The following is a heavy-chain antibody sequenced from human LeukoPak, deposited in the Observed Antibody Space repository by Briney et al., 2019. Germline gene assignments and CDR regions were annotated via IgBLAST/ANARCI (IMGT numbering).Heavy chain of an antibody. V-gene: IGHV4-38-2*02. CDR2: IYHSGST. CDR3: ARDGGIVGAELLDY. J-gene: IGHJ4*02. D-gene: IGHD1-26*01. CDR1: GYSISSGYY. Sequence: SETLSLTCTVSGYSISSGYYWGWIRQPPGKGLEWIRSIYHSGSTYYNPSLKSRVTISVDTSKNQFSLKLSAVTAADTAVYYCARDGGIVGAELLDYWGQGTLVTVSS.